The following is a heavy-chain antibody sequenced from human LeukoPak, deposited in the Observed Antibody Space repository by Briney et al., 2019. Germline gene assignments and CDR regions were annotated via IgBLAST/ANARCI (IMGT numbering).Heavy chain of an antibody. CDR2: IYTSGST. J-gene: IGHJ6*03. CDR1: AGSISSSSYY. Sequence: PSQTLSLTCSVSAGSISSSSYYWSWIRQPAGKGLEWIGRIYTSGSTNYNPSLKSRVTMAVDTSTNQFSLKLSSVTAADAVVYYCARVGERPGGYYYYYMDVWGKGTTVTVSS. CDR3: ARVGERPGGYYYYYMDV. V-gene: IGHV4-61*02. D-gene: IGHD1-1*01.